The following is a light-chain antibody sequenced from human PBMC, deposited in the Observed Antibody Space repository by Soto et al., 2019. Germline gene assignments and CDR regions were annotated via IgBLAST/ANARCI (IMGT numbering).Light chain of an antibody. V-gene: IGKV1-9*01. CDR3: QQLNSYPFLT. Sequence: DIQLTQSPSFLSASVGDRVTITCRASQGISSYLAWYQQKPGKAPKLLIYAASTLQSGVPSRFSGSGSGTEFPLTISSLQPEDFVTYYCQQLNSYPFLTFGGGTKVEIK. J-gene: IGKJ4*01. CDR1: QGISSY. CDR2: AAS.